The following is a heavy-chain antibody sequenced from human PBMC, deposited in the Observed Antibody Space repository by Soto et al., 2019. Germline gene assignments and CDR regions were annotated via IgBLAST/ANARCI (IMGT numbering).Heavy chain of an antibody. Sequence: SETLSLTFTVSGGSISSYYWSWIRQHAGKGLEWIVRIYTSGSTNYNPSLKSRVTMSVDTYENQFSLKLSSVTAADTAIYYCAGMGDDADYWGPGTLVTVSS. J-gene: IGHJ4*02. CDR2: IYTSGST. D-gene: IGHD1-1*01. CDR1: GGSISSYY. CDR3: AGMGDDADY. V-gene: IGHV4-4*07.